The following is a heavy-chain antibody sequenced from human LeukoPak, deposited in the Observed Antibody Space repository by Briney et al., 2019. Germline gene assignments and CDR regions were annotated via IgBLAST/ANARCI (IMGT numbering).Heavy chain of an antibody. J-gene: IGHJ4*02. CDR1: GFTFSRYA. D-gene: IGHD3-22*01. CDR3: ASQLTYYYDNSGYSYNDY. CDR2: ISGSGGDT. V-gene: IGHV3-23*01. Sequence: QTGGSLRLSCVVSGFTFSRYAMSWVRQAPGKGLEWVSAISGSGGDTYYADSVKGRFTISRDNFKNTLYLQMNSLRAEDTAIYYCASQLTYYYDNSGYSYNDYWGQGTLVTVSS.